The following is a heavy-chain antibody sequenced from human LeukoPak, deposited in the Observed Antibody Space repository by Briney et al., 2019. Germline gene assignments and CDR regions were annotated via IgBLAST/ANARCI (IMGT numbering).Heavy chain of an antibody. CDR1: GFTFDDYD. D-gene: IGHD1-20*01. V-gene: IGHV3-66*01. J-gene: IGHJ4*02. CDR2: LYSGGST. CDR3: ARIITGDLDY. Sequence: GGSLRLSCAASGFTFDDYDMSWVRQAPGKGLEWVSVLYSGGSTYYADSVKGRFTISRDNSKNTLYLQMNSLRAEDTAVYYCARIITGDLDYWGQGTLVTVSS.